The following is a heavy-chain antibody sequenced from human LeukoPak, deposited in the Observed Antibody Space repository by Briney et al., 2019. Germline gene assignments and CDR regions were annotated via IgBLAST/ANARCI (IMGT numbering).Heavy chain of an antibody. CDR2: IYYSGST. D-gene: IGHD2-15*01. CDR1: GGSISSGGYY. J-gene: IGHJ3*02. CDR3: AREGVVAFDI. V-gene: IGHV4-31*03. Sequence: SETLSLTCTVSGGSISSGGYYWRWIRQRPGKGLEWIGYIYYSGSTYYNPSLKSRVTISVDTSKNQFSLKLSSVTAADTAVYYCAREGVVAFDIWGQGTMVTVSS.